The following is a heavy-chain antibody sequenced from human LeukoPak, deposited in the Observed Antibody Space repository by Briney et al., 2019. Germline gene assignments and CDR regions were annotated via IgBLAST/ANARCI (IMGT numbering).Heavy chain of an antibody. V-gene: IGHV3-23*01. D-gene: IGHD3-10*01. CDR3: AKDVWFGELLKGFDY. CDR2: ISGSGGST. J-gene: IGHJ4*02. CDR1: GFTFSSYA. Sequence: PGGSVRLSCAASGFTFSSYAMSWVRQAPGKGLEWVSAISGSGGSTYYADSVKGRFTISRDNSKNTLYLQMNSLRAEDTAVYYCAKDVWFGELLKGFDYWGQGTLVTVSS.